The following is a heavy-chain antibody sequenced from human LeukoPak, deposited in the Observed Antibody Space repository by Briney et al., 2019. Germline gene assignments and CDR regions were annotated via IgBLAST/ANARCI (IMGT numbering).Heavy chain of an antibody. CDR1: GYTFTGYY. D-gene: IGHD3-22*01. J-gene: IGHJ5*02. Sequence: GASVKVSCKASGYTFTGYYMHWVRQAPGQGLEWMGWINPNSGGTNYAQKFQGRVTMTRDTSISTAYMELSRLRSDDTAVYYCARDSHYYDSSGYWDWFDPWGQGTLVTVSS. CDR2: INPNSGGT. CDR3: ARDSHYYDSSGYWDWFDP. V-gene: IGHV1-2*02.